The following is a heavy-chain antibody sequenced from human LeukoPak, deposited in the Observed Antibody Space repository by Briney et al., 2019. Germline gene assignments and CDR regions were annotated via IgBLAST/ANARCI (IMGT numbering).Heavy chain of an antibody. Sequence: SETLSLTCTVSGGSISSYYWSWIRQPPGKGLEWIGYIYYSGSTNYNPSLKSRVTISVDTSKNQFSLKLSSVTAADTAVYYCAKRSTSSPGGFDIWGQGTMVTVSS. CDR3: AKRSTSSPGGFDI. CDR1: GGSISSYY. D-gene: IGHD6-6*01. J-gene: IGHJ3*02. V-gene: IGHV4-59*01. CDR2: IYYSGST.